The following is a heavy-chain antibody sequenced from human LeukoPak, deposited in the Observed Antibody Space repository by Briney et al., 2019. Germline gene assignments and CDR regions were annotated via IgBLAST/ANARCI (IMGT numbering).Heavy chain of an antibody. Sequence: PSETLSLTCTVSGGSISSYYWGWIRQPPGKGLEWIGSIYYSGSTYYNPSLKSRVTISVDTSKNQFSLKLSSVTAADTAVYYCARQDGYNSLNFDYWGQGTLVTVSS. J-gene: IGHJ4*02. CDR3: ARQDGYNSLNFDY. CDR1: GGSISSYY. D-gene: IGHD5-24*01. V-gene: IGHV4-39*01. CDR2: IYYSGST.